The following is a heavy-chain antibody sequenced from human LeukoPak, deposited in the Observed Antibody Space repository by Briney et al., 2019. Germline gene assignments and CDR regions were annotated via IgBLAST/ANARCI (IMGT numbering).Heavy chain of an antibody. Sequence: GASVKVSCKASGYTFTNYGISWVRQAPGQGLEWMGWINPNSGGTNYAQKFQGRVTMTRDTSISTAYMELSRLRSDDTAVYYCARDQSLVAYSSTWFDYWGQGTPVTVSS. D-gene: IGHD6-13*01. CDR2: INPNSGGT. J-gene: IGHJ4*02. CDR3: ARDQSLVAYSSTWFDY. V-gene: IGHV1-2*02. CDR1: GYTFTNYG.